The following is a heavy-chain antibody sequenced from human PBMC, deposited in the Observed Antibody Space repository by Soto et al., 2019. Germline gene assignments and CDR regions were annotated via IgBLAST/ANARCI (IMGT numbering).Heavy chain of an antibody. CDR3: ASQARGDFGPFDS. J-gene: IGHJ4*02. D-gene: IGHD4-17*01. CDR2: IFYGGST. CDR1: GGSLSTGDYY. V-gene: IGHV4-30-4*01. Sequence: PSETLSLTCTVSGGSLSTGDYYWNWIRQPPGKGLEYIGYIFYGGSTFYNPSLKSRLTISVDTSKNQFSLKLTSVTAADTAVYFCASQARGDFGPFDSWGQGTLVTVSS.